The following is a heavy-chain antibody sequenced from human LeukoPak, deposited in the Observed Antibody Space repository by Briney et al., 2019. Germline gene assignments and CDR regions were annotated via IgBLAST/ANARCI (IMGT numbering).Heavy chain of an antibody. CDR2: IYHDGST. J-gene: IGHJ4*02. Sequence: PSETLSLTCTVSGGSITITNYYWGWIRQPPGKGLEWVGNIYHDGSTYYNPSLKSRVTISVDTSKNQFSLKLSSVTAADTAVYYCAALFGSSFSTFDYWGQGTLVTVSS. V-gene: IGHV4-39*01. CDR3: AALFGSSFSTFDY. CDR1: GGSITITNYY. D-gene: IGHD6-13*01.